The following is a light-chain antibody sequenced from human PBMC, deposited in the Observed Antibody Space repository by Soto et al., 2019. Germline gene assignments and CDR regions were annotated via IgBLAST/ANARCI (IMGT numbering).Light chain of an antibody. CDR1: SSNIGAGYD. J-gene: IGLJ2*01. V-gene: IGLV1-40*01. CDR3: QSYDSSDVV. CDR2: GNS. Sequence: QSVLTQPPSVSEAPGQRVTISCTGSSSNIGAGYDVHWYQQLPGTAPKLLIYGNSNRPSGVPDRFSGSKSGTSASLAITGLQDEDEAGYYCQSYDSSDVVFGGGTKLTVL.